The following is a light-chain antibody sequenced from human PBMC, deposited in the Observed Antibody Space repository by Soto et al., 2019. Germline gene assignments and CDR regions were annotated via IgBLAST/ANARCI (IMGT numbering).Light chain of an antibody. V-gene: IGKV3-11*01. Sequence: EIVLTQSPVTLSLSPGERATLSCRASHSVSTNLAWYQQKPGQAPRLLIYDATNRATGIPDRFSGGGSGTDFTLTISRLEPEDFAVYYCQQFSSYPLTFGGGTKVDIK. CDR2: DAT. CDR1: HSVSTN. CDR3: QQFSSYPLT. J-gene: IGKJ4*01.